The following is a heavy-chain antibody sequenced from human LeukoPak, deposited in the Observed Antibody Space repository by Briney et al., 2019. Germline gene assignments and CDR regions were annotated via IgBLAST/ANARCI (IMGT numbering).Heavy chain of an antibody. CDR1: GGSISSYY. CDR2: IYYSGST. Sequence: PSETLSLTSTVSGGSISSYYWSWIRQPPGKGLEWIGYIYYSGSTNYNPSLKSRVTISVDTSKNQFSLKLSSVTAADTAVYYCARDLFGGPSDAFDIWGQGTMVTVSS. J-gene: IGHJ3*02. V-gene: IGHV4-59*01. CDR3: ARDLFGGPSDAFDI. D-gene: IGHD3-16*01.